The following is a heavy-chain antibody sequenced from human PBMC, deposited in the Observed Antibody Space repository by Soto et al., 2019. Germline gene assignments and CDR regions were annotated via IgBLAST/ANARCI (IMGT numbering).Heavy chain of an antibody. D-gene: IGHD3-10*01. CDR1: GFTFSSYW. CDR3: AREPLLWFGELSYPNFDY. J-gene: IGHJ4*02. CDR2: IKQDGSEK. Sequence: GGSLRLSCAASGFTFSSYWMSWVRQAPGKGLEWVANIKQDGSEKYYVDSLKGRLTISRDNAKNSPYLQMNSLRAEDTAVYYCAREPLLWFGELSYPNFDYWGQGTLVTVSS. V-gene: IGHV3-7*05.